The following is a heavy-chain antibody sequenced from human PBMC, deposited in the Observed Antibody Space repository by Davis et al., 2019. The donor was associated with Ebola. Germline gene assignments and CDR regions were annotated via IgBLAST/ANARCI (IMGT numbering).Heavy chain of an antibody. D-gene: IGHD5-24*01. CDR1: GGTFSSYA. CDR3: AREGGGYNDYWEYYFDY. CDR2: IIPIFGTA. Sequence: AASVKVSCKASGGTFSSYAISWVRQAPGQGLEWMGGIIPIFGTANYAKKFQGRVTITADESTSTAYMELSSLRSEDTAVYYCAREGGGYNDYWEYYFDYWGQGTLVTVSS. J-gene: IGHJ4*02. V-gene: IGHV1-69*13.